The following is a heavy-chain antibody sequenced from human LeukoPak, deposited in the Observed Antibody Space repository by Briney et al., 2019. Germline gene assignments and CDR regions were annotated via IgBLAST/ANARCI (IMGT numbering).Heavy chain of an antibody. J-gene: IGHJ4*02. D-gene: IGHD7-27*01. CDR3: AKGQITGDS. CDR1: GFTFDDYA. CDR2: ISWNSGSI. V-gene: IGHV3-9*01. Sequence: PGGSLRLSCAASGFTFDDYAMHWVRQAPGKGLEWVSGISWNSGSIGYADSVKGRFTISRDNAKNSLYLQMNSLRAEDTAVYYCAKGQITGDSWGQGTLVTVSS.